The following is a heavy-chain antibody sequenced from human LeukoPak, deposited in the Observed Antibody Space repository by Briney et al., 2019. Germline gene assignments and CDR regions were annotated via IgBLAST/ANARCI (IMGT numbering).Heavy chain of an antibody. Sequence: AGGSLRLSCAASGFTFSPYSMNWVRQAPGKGLEWVSSISSSSSYIYYADSVKGRFTISRDNAKNSLYLQMNSLRAEDTAVYYCARDLGGDYIFDYWGQGTLVTVSS. CDR3: ARDLGGDYIFDY. CDR1: GFTFSPYS. CDR2: ISSSSSYI. V-gene: IGHV3-21*01. D-gene: IGHD4-17*01. J-gene: IGHJ4*02.